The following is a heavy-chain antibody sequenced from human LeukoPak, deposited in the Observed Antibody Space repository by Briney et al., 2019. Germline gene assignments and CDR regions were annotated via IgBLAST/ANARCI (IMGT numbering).Heavy chain of an antibody. D-gene: IGHD2-15*01. J-gene: IGHJ5*02. Sequence: GASVKVSCKAFGYTFTSNYMHWVRQAPGQGLEWMGWINPNSGGTNYAQKFQGRVTMTRDTSISTAYMELSRLRSDDTAVYYCARDSKVVVAATQRYWFDPWGQGTLVTVSS. CDR2: INPNSGGT. V-gene: IGHV1-2*02. CDR3: ARDSKVVVAATQRYWFDP. CDR1: GYTFTSNY.